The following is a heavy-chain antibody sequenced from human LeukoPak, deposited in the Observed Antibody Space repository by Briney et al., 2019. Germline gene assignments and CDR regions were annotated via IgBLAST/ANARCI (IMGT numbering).Heavy chain of an antibody. V-gene: IGHV1-18*01. J-gene: IGHJ3*02. CDR1: GYTFTNYG. D-gene: IGHD3-22*01. CDR2: ISAYNGNT. Sequence: ASVKVSCKTSGYTFTNYGITWVRQAPGQGLEWMGWISAYNGNTNYAQKFQGRVTMTTDTSTSTAYMELRSLRSDDTAVYYCARYYDSSGYYYDHDAFDIWGQGTMVTVSS. CDR3: ARYYDSSGYYYDHDAFDI.